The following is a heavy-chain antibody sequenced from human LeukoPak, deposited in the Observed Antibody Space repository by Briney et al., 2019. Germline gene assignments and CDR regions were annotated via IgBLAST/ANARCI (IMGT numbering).Heavy chain of an antibody. CDR1: GYSISSGYY. CDR3: ARLTKLPATDNFYYYYGMDV. V-gene: IGHV4-61*01. CDR2: IYYSGST. J-gene: IGHJ6*02. Sequence: SETLSLTCTVSGYSISSGYYWSWIRQPPGKGLEWIGYIYYSGSTNYNPSLKSRVTISVDTSKNQFSLKLSSVTAADTAVYYCARLTKLPATDNFYYYYGMDVWGQGTTVTVSS. D-gene: IGHD2-2*01.